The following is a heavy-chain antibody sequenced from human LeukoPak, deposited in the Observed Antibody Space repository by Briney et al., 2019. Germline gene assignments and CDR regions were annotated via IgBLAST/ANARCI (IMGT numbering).Heavy chain of an antibody. D-gene: IGHD3-10*01. CDR3: ARDGLLWFGQRLYGMDV. CDR1: GFTFSSYA. V-gene: IGHV3-30-3*01. CDR2: ISYDGSNK. J-gene: IGHJ6*02. Sequence: GGSLKLSCAASGFTFSSYAMHWVRQAPGKGLEWVAVISYDGSNKYYADSVKGRFTISRDNSKITLYLQMNSLRAKDTAVYYCARDGLLWFGQRLYGMDVWGQGTTVTVSS.